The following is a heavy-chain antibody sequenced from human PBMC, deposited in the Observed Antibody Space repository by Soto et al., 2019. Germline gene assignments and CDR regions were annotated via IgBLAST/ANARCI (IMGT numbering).Heavy chain of an antibody. CDR2: IYATGTT. J-gene: IGHJ5*02. D-gene: IGHD1-1*01. V-gene: IGHV4-4*07. CDR1: GASISGFY. Sequence: SETLSLTCTVSGASISGFYWSWIRKSAGKGLEWIGRIYATGTTDYNPSLKSRVMMSVDTSKKQFSLRLRSVTAADTAVYYCVRDGTKTLRDWFDPWGQGISVTVSS. CDR3: VRDGTKTLRDWFDP.